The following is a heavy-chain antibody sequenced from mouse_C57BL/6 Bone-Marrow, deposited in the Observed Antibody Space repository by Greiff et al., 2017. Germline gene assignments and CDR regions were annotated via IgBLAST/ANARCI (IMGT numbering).Heavy chain of an antibody. CDR2: IDPEDGET. D-gene: IGHD2-5*01. Sequence: EVQLQQSGAELVKPGASVKLSCTASGFNIKDYYMHWVKQRTEQGLEWIGRIDPEDGETKNAPKFQGKATITADTSSNTAYLQLSSLTSEDTAVYYCARDSQAYYSNYEDDYWGQGTTLTVSS. V-gene: IGHV14-2*01. CDR1: GFNIKDYY. J-gene: IGHJ2*01. CDR3: ARDSQAYYSNYEDDY.